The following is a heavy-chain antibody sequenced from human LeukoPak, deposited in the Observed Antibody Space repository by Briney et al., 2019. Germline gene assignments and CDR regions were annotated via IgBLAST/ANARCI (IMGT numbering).Heavy chain of an antibody. CDR3: AKVDVRGYSYGFDY. D-gene: IGHD5-18*01. Sequence: GGSLRLSCAASGFTFSSYNMNWVRQAPGKGLEWVSALSPSGGTTYYADSVKGRFTISRDNSKNTLFLQMNSLRAEDTALYYCAKVDVRGYSYGFDYWGQGALVTVSS. CDR1: GFTFSSYN. J-gene: IGHJ4*02. CDR2: LSPSGGTT. V-gene: IGHV3-23*01.